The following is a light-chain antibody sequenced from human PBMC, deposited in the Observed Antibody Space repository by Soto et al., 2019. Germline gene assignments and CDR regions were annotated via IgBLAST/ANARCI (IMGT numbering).Light chain of an antibody. CDR1: QSVSSTY. J-gene: IGKJ4*01. CDR2: GAS. CDR3: QQYGSSPLT. Sequence: EIVLTQSPGTLSLSPGEGVTLSCRASQSVSSTYLAWYQQKPGQAPRLLIYGASSRATGIPDRFSGSGSGTDFTLTISRLETEDFAVYYCQQYGSSPLTFGGGTKVDI. V-gene: IGKV3-20*01.